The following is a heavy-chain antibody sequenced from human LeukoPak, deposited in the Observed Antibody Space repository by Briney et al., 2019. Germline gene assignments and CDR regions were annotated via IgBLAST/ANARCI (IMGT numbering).Heavy chain of an antibody. V-gene: IGHV4-59*01. CDR2: IYYSGST. CDR3: AVTSGSYYPAHAFDI. CDR1: GGSISSYY. Sequence: PSETLSLTCTVSGGSISSYYWSWIRQPPGKGLEWIGYIYYSGSTNYNPSLRSRVTISVGTSKNQFSLKLSSVTAADTAVYYCAVTSGSYYPAHAFDIWGQGTMVTVSS. D-gene: IGHD1-26*01. J-gene: IGHJ3*02.